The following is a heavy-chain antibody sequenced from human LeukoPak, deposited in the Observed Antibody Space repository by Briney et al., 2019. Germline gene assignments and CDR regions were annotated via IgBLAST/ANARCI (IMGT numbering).Heavy chain of an antibody. D-gene: IGHD2-15*01. CDR2: ISTNTGNP. CDR1: GYTFTSYA. J-gene: IGHJ6*03. V-gene: IGHV7-4-1*02. CDR3: ARRSVAATPRDIVYQYSYMDV. Sequence: GASVKVSCKSSGYTFTSYAMNWVRQAPGQGPEWMGWISTNTGNPTYAQGFTRRFVFSLDTSVSTAYLQISSLKAEDTAVYYCARRSVAATPRDIVYQYSYMDVWGKGTTVTVSS.